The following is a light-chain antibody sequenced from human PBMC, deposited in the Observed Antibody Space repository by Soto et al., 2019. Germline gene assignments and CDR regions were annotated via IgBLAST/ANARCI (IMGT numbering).Light chain of an antibody. CDR1: QSVSSY. CDR2: DAS. CDR3: QPRSNWPPIT. J-gene: IGKJ5*01. Sequence: EIVLTQSPATLSLSPGERATLSCRASQSVSSYLAWYQQKPGQAPRLLIYDASNRATGIPARFSGSGSGTDFTLTISSLEPEDFAVYYCQPRSNWPPITFGQGTRREIK. V-gene: IGKV3-11*01.